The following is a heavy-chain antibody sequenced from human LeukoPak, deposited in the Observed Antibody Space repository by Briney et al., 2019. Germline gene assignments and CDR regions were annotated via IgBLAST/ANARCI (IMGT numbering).Heavy chain of an antibody. CDR1: GSTLTNYP. CDR3: AKDLGDGDYDPLSYFDY. D-gene: IGHD4-17*01. CDR2: IRTSSEGA. Sequence: GGSLRLSCTTPGSTLTNYPMNWVRQAPGKGLEWLSNIRTSSEGANYAIYADSVKGRFTISRDNSKNTLYLQMNSLRAEDTAVYYCAKDLGDGDYDPLSYFDYWGQGTLVTVSS. J-gene: IGHJ4*02. V-gene: IGHV3-23*01.